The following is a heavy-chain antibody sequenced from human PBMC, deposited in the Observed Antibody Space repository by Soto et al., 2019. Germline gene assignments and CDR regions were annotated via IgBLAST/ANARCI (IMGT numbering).Heavy chain of an antibody. J-gene: IGHJ2*01. CDR3: VLGGGYPGAYWFVDL. D-gene: IGHD3-16*01. V-gene: IGHV1-69*01. CDR2: IIPFRGTS. CDR1: GGTFSTYG. Sequence: QVQLAQSGAEVKKPGSSVKVSCKASGGTFSTYGISWVRQAPGQGLEWMGGIIPFRGTSKYAQKFQGRLTITADESRTPAYMRLGSLRSENTPVYFCVLGGGYPGAYWFVDLGGRGTLVTVS.